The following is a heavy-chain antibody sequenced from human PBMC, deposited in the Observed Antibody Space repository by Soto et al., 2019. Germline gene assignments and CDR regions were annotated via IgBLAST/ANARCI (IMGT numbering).Heavy chain of an antibody. D-gene: IGHD3-22*01. Sequence: QVQLIQSGAEVKKPGSSVKVSCTAYGGTFSRYAISWVRQAPGQGLEWMGGITPIFGTANYAQKFQGRVAITADESTRTSYMELRRLRSGDTAVYYCARGWGYDTSDYYYAYWGQGTLITVSS. V-gene: IGHV1-69*01. CDR1: GGTFSRYA. J-gene: IGHJ4*02. CDR2: ITPIFGTA. CDR3: ARGWGYDTSDYYYAY.